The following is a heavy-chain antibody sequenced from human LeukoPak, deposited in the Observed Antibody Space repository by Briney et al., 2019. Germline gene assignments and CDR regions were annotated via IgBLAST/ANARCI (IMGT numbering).Heavy chain of an antibody. CDR2: ISGSGGST. D-gene: IGHD2-2*01. CDR1: GFTFSSYA. CDR3: AKKYCSSTSCPTYYYYYYMDV. Sequence: GGSLRLSCAASGFTFSSYAMSWVRQAPGKGLEWVSAISGSGGSTYYADSVKGRFTISRDNSKNTLYLQMNSLRAEDTAVYYCAKKYCSSTSCPTYYYYYYMDVWGKGTTVTVSS. J-gene: IGHJ6*03. V-gene: IGHV3-23*01.